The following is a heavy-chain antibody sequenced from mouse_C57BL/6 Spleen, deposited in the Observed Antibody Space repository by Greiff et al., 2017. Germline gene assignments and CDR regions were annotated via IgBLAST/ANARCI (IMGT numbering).Heavy chain of an antibody. J-gene: IGHJ1*03. CDR1: GYTFTSYW. V-gene: IGHV1-53*01. CDR2: INPSNGGT. Sequence: VQLQQSGTELVKPGASVKLSCKASGYTFTSYWMHWVKQRPGQGLEWIGNINPSNGGTNYNEKFKSKATLTVDKSSSTAYMQLSSLTSEDSAVYYCARSSPFNWYFDVWGTGTTVTVSS. CDR3: ARSSPFNWYFDV.